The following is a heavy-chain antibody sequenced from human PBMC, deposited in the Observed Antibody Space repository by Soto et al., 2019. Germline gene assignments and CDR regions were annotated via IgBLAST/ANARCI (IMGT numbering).Heavy chain of an antibody. CDR2: ISAYNGNT. Sequence: QVQLVQSGAEVKKPGASVKVSCKASGYTFTSYGISWVRQAPGQGLEWMGWISAYNGNTNYAQKLQGRVTMTTDTSTSTAYMELRSLRSDDTAVYYCARTMSALTGYPIPDNYYYYYGMDVWGQGTTVTVSS. CDR3: ARTMSALTGYPIPDNYYYYYGMDV. D-gene: IGHD3-9*01. CDR1: GYTFTSYG. V-gene: IGHV1-18*04. J-gene: IGHJ6*02.